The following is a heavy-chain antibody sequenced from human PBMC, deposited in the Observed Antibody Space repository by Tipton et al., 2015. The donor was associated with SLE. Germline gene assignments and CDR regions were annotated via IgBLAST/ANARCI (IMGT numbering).Heavy chain of an antibody. CDR3: ASGSTGTWFAP. V-gene: IGHV4-34*01. Sequence: TLSLTCAVYGGSFSSYYWSWIRQPPGKGLEWIGEITHSGSTNYNPSLKSRVTISVDTSKNQFSLNLSSVTAADTAVYYCASGSTGTWFAPWGQGTLVTVSS. CDR2: ITHSGST. CDR1: GGSFSSYY. D-gene: IGHD1-1*01. J-gene: IGHJ5*02.